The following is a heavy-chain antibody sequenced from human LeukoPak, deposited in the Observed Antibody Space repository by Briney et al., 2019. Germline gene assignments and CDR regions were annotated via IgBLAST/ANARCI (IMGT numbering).Heavy chain of an antibody. D-gene: IGHD1-26*01. Sequence: PSANLSLTCSVSGDSTSSYSWSWIRQPAGKGLGWIGYIHYSESTTYNPSLKSRVTISADPSKHQLSLRLSSVTAADTAVYYCARGQGSGSSWAFDYWGQGTLVTVSS. CDR3: ARGQGSGSSWAFDY. V-gene: IGHV4-59*01. J-gene: IGHJ4*02. CDR2: IHYSEST. CDR1: GDSTSSYS.